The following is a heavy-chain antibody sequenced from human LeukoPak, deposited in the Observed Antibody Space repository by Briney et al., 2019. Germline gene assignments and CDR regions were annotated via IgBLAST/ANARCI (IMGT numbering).Heavy chain of an antibody. CDR1: GGTFSSFT. Sequence: SVKVSCKVSGGTFSSFTISWLRQAPGQGLEWMGGIIPIFGSTSYAQKFQGRVTNTADDSTSTAYMEVTSLTSDDTAVYYCARGYDVGDYVPYSYWGQGTLVIVSS. D-gene: IGHD4-17*01. CDR2: IIPIFGST. CDR3: ARGYDVGDYVPYSY. J-gene: IGHJ4*02. V-gene: IGHV1-69*01.